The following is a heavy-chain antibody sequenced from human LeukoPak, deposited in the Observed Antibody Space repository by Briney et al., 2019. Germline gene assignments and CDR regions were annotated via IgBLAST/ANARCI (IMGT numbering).Heavy chain of an antibody. CDR3: ALLWFGESNWFDP. V-gene: IGHV4-39*01. D-gene: IGHD3-10*01. CDR2: IYYSGST. J-gene: IGHJ5*02. Sequence: SETLSLTCAVYGGSFRNYYWGWIRQPPGKGLEWIGSIYYSGSTYYNPSLKSRVTISVDTSKNQFSLKLRSVTAADTAVYYCALLWFGESNWFDPWGQGTLVTVSS. CDR1: GGSFRNYY.